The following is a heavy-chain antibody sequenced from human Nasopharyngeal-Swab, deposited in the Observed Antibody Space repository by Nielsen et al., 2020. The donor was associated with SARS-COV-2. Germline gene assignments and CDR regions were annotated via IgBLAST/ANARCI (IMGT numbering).Heavy chain of an antibody. V-gene: IGHV3-73*01. CDR3: TRPLGATVVTALTGYYYYMDV. CDR1: GFTFRGSA. J-gene: IGHJ6*03. CDR2: MRSKANSYAT. Sequence: GGSLRLSCAASGFTFRGSAMHWVRQASGKGREGVGRMRSKANSYATAYAASVKGRFTISRDDSKNTAYLQMNSLKTEDTAVYYCTRPLGATVVTALTGYYYYMDVWGKGTTVTVSS. D-gene: IGHD4-23*01.